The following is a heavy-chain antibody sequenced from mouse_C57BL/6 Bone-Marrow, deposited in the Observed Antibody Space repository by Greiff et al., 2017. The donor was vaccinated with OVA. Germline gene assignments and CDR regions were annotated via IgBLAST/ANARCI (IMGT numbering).Heavy chain of an antibody. CDR1: GYTFTDYN. Sequence: EVQLHQSGPELVKPGASVKMSCKASGYTFTDYNLHWVQQSHGKSLEWIGYINPNNGGTSYNQKFKGKATLTVNKSSSTAYMELRSLTSEDSAVYYCARTYDYDALYYAMDYWGQGTSVTVSS. CDR2: INPNNGGT. V-gene: IGHV1-22*01. J-gene: IGHJ4*01. D-gene: IGHD2-4*01. CDR3: ARTYDYDALYYAMDY.